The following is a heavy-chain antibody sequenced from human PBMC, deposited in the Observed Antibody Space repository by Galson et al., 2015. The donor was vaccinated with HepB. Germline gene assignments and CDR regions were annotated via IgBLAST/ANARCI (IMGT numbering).Heavy chain of an antibody. Sequence: SLRLSCAASGFTFSNYNMNWVRQAPGKGLEWVSYISKSISTTYYADSVKGRFTISGDNAKNSLYLQMNSLRAEDTAVYYCARENILTAWFDHWGQGTLVTVSS. V-gene: IGHV3-48*01. CDR1: GFTFSNYN. J-gene: IGHJ5*02. CDR2: ISKSISTT. CDR3: ARENILTAWFDH.